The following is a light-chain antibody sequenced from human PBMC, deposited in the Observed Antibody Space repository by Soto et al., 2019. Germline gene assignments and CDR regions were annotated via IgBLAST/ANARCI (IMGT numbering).Light chain of an antibody. J-gene: IGLJ1*01. CDR1: SSDIGSYTL. CDR2: GVS. V-gene: IGLV2-23*02. Sequence: QSVLTQPASVSGSPGQSITISCTGTSSDIGSYTLVSWYQQHPGKAPKLLIYGVSKRPSGVSSRFSGSRSGNTASLTISGLQAEDEADYFCCSYAGSFTYVFGTGTKVTV. CDR3: CSYAGSFTYV.